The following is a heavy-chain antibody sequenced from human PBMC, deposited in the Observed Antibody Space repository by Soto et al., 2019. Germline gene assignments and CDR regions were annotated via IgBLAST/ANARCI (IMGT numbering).Heavy chain of an antibody. CDR3: SGGSGCIGGCCYMIRSLSSYLMDV. CDR2: ISSNGDST. CDR1: GLTFGSYA. J-gene: IGHJ6*04. V-gene: IGHV3-64*01. D-gene: IGHD2-15*01. Sequence: PGGSMRLSCAASGLTFGSYAMHWVRQAPGKALEYVSAISSNGDSTYYANSVKGRFTISRDNSKNTLYLQMGSLRAEDMAVYYCSGGSGCIGGCCYMIRSLSSYLMDVCAKVTTTTGAS.